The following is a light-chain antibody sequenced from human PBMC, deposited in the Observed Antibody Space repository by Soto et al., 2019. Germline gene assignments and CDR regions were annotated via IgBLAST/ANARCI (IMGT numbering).Light chain of an antibody. CDR1: QPVSSH. V-gene: IGKV3-15*01. Sequence: EIVMTQSPATLSVSPGEGATLSCRANQPVSSHLAWYQHKPGQAPRLLIHAASTRAPGVPVRFSGSGSGTDFTLTISSLQSEDFAVYYCQQYNRWPFPFGQGTKVEIK. CDR2: AAS. J-gene: IGKJ2*01. CDR3: QQYNRWPFP.